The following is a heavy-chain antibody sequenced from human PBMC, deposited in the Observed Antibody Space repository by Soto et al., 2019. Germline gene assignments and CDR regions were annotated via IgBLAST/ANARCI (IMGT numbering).Heavy chain of an antibody. CDR1: GGSVGSGAYY. Sequence: SETLSLTCIVSGGSVGSGAYYWIWIRQPPGSAWVWIGYIQYSGDANYNSSLKSSVTISVSRTRNRLSLKPTTATAADTAFYSCARHDYADRTFDLWGQGTKVTVSS. CDR2: IQYSGDA. V-gene: IGHV4-61*08. D-gene: IGHD5-12*01. CDR3: ARHDYADRTFDL. J-gene: IGHJ3*01.